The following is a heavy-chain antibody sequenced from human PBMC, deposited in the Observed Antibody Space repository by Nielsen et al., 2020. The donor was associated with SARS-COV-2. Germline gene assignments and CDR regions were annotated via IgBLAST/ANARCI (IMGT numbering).Heavy chain of an antibody. D-gene: IGHD1-26*01. CDR2: ISYGGSNK. J-gene: IGHJ6*02. CDR3: ARGRSGTYYYGMDV. CDR1: GFTFSSYA. Sequence: GESLKISCAASGFTFSSYAMHWVRQAPGKGLEWVAVISYGGSNKYYADSVKGRFTISRDNSKNTLYLQMNSLRAEDTAVYYCARGRSGTYYYGMDVWGQGTTVTVSS. V-gene: IGHV3-30*04.